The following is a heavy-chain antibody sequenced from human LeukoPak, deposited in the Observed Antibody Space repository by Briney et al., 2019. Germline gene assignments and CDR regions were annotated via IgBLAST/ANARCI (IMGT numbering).Heavy chain of an antibody. J-gene: IGHJ4*02. CDR2: IYSSGTT. V-gene: IGHV4-31*02. CDR1: GDSISSRDSY. D-gene: IGHD1-1*01. Sequence: PQTLSLTCTVSGDSISSRDSYWSWIRQYPGKALEWIGFIYSSGTTNYNPSLRSRVTLSVDTSQNQFFLWLTSVTDADTATYYCVRNTDGRSNGDYWGQGTLVTVSS. CDR3: VRNTDGRSNGDY.